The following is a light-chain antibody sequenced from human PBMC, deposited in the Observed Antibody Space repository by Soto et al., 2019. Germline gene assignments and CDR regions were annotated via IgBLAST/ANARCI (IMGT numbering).Light chain of an antibody. Sequence: IVLTQSPATLSLSPVKRATLSCRASQDISNYLIWYQQKPGQAPRLLIYDVSNRATGIPARFSGSGSGTDFTLTISSLQSEDFAFYYCQQYNNWPWTFGQGTKVDIK. CDR2: DVS. V-gene: IGKV3-11*01. J-gene: IGKJ1*01. CDR1: QDISNY. CDR3: QQYNNWPWT.